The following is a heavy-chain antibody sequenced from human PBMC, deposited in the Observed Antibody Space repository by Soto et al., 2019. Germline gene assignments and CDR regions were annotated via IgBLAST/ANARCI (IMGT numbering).Heavy chain of an antibody. D-gene: IGHD5-12*01. CDR3: ATSYDSGFDP. Sequence: QLQLVQSGAEVERPGASVRVSCKAYGYPFSKYGISWIRQAPGQGLERMGWIKPDNGDTNYAQKFQGRVTMTTDTSSNTAYMELRSLRSDDTAVYYCATSYDSGFDPWGQGTLVSVSS. V-gene: IGHV1-18*04. J-gene: IGHJ5*02. CDR1: GYPFSKYG. CDR2: IKPDNGDT.